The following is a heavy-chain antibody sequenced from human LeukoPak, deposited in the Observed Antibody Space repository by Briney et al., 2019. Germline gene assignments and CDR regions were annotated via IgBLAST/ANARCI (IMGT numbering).Heavy chain of an antibody. D-gene: IGHD6-13*01. CDR1: GGSISSSSYY. CDR3: ARGPGSSSHDY. V-gene: IGHV4-39*06. CDR2: IYYSGST. Sequence: SETLSLTCTVSGGSISSSSYYWGWIRQPPGKGLEWIGSIYYSGSTYYNPSLKSRVTISVDTSKNQFPLKLSSVTAADTAVYYCARGPGSSSHDYWGQGTLVTVSS. J-gene: IGHJ4*02.